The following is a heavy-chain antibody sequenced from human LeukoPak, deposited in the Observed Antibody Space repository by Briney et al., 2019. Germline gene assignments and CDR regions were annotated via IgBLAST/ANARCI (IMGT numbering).Heavy chain of an antibody. V-gene: IGHV3-30*02. CDR1: GFTFSSYA. CDR2: IRNDGSIE. CDR3: ARGDCSGDCYHPLYY. J-gene: IGHJ4*02. Sequence: GGSLRLSCAASGFTFSSYAMHWVRQAPGQGLDWVAFIRNDGSIEYYADSVKGRFTISRDNSKNTLYLQMNSLRTEDTAVYYCARGDCSGDCYHPLYYWGQGSLVTVSS. D-gene: IGHD2-21*02.